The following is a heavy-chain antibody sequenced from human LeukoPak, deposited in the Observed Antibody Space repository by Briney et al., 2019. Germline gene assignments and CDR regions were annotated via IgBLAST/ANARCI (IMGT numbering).Heavy chain of an antibody. J-gene: IGHJ4*02. D-gene: IGHD6-6*01. Sequence: SETLSLTCSVSGGSISSLYWSWIRQPPGKGLEWIGYIYYTGSTNYNPSLKSRVTMFVDMSKNQFSLRLSSVTAADTAVYYCARHRAYSSSSPFDYWGQGTLVTASS. CDR1: GGSISSLY. CDR3: ARHRAYSSSSPFDY. V-gene: IGHV4-59*08. CDR2: IYYTGST.